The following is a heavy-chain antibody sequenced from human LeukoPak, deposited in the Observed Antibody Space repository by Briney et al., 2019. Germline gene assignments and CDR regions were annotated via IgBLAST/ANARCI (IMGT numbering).Heavy chain of an antibody. J-gene: IGHJ4*02. CDR2: IYSGGST. CDR3: ARVSDYDILTGYYWPFFDY. Sequence: GGSLRPSCAASGFTVSSNYMSWVRQAPGKGLEWVSVIYSGGSTYYADSVKGRFTISRDNSKNTLYLQMNSLRAEDTAVYYCARVSDYDILTGYYWPFFDYWGQGTLVTVSS. D-gene: IGHD3-9*01. CDR1: GFTVSSNY. V-gene: IGHV3-53*01.